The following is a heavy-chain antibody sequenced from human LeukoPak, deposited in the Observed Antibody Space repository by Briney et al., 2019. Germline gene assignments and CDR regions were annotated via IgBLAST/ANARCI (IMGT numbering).Heavy chain of an antibody. CDR3: AKSNTAMVYFDY. D-gene: IGHD5-18*01. CDR1: GFTFSSYA. V-gene: IGHV3-23*01. J-gene: IGHJ4*02. Sequence: GGSLRLSCAASGFTFSSYAMHWVRQAPGKGLEWVSAISGSGGSTYYADSVKGRFTISRDNSKNTLYLQMNSLRAEDTAVYYCAKSNTAMVYFDYWGQGTLVTVSS. CDR2: ISGSGGST.